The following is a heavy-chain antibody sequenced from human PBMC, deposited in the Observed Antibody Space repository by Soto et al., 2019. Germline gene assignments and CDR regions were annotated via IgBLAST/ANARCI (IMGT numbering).Heavy chain of an antibody. CDR3: ARNGTLTGYSYGMDV. CDR2: IIPIFDTA. D-gene: IGHD1-1*01. CDR1: GGTFSDYT. J-gene: IGHJ6*02. Sequence: SVKVSCKASGGTFSDYTINWVRQAPGQRLEWMGGIIPIFDTANYAEKFQGRVTITADESTSTSFMEVSSLRSEDTAVYYCARNGTLTGYSYGMDVWGQGTMVTVSS. V-gene: IGHV1-69*13.